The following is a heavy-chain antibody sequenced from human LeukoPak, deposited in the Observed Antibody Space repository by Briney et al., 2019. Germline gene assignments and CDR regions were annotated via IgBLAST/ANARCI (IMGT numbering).Heavy chain of an antibody. CDR2: ISSSSSYI. V-gene: IGHV3-21*01. Sequence: PGGSLRLSCAASGFTFSSYWMSWVRQAPGKGLEWVSSISSSSSYIYYADSVKGRFTISRDNAKNSLYLQMNSLRAEDTAVYYCARDLRRDYYGSGSLSYYWGQGTLVTVSS. CDR1: GFTFSSYW. CDR3: ARDLRRDYYGSGSLSYY. D-gene: IGHD3-10*01. J-gene: IGHJ4*02.